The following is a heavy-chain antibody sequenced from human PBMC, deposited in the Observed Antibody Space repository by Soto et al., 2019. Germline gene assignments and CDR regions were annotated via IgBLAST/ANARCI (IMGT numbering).Heavy chain of an antibody. V-gene: IGHV4-39*01. CDR1: GGSISSSSYY. D-gene: IGHD3-10*01. CDR3: ARRKWVGKVRGVVHAFDI. CDR2: IYYSGST. J-gene: IGHJ3*02. Sequence: NPSETLSLTCTVSGGSISSSSYYWGWIRQPPGKGLEWIGSIYYSGSTYYNPSLKSRVTISVDTSKNQFSLKLSSVTAADTAVYYCARRKWVGKVRGVVHAFDIWGQGTMVTVSS.